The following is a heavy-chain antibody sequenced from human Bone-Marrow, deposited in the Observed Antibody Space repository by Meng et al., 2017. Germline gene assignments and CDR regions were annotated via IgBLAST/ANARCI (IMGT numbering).Heavy chain of an antibody. CDR2: ISGSGGNT. CDR3: ARGGMVRGVVRTAFDY. CDR1: GFTLSSYA. Sequence: GESLKTSCAASGFTLSSYAMSWVRPAPGKGLEWVSAISGSGGNTYYADSVKGRFTIARDNSKSTLFLQMSNLRVEDTAVYYCARGGMVRGVVRTAFDYWGQGTLVTVSS. J-gene: IGHJ4*02. D-gene: IGHD3-10*01. V-gene: IGHV3-23*01.